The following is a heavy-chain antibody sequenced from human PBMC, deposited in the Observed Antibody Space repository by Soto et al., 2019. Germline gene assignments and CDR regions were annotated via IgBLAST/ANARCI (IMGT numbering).Heavy chain of an antibody. Sequence: QVQLVESGGGVVQPGMSLRLSCAASGFTFSSYSMHWVRQAPGKGLEWVAVISYDGSDKYYTDSVKGRFTISRDNSRNTLYLQMNSLRTEDTAVYFCASDDWNYGRNGFDIWGQGTMITVSS. CDR3: ASDDWNYGRNGFDI. CDR1: GFTFSSYS. D-gene: IGHD1-7*01. V-gene: IGHV3-30-3*01. J-gene: IGHJ3*02. CDR2: ISYDGSDK.